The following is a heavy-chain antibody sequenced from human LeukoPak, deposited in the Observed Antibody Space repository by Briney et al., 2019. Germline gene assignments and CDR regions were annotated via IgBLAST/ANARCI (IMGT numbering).Heavy chain of an antibody. V-gene: IGHV3-64*01. CDR3: ATAVITTRYYYYGMDV. CDR2: ISSNGGST. Sequence: GGSLRLSCAASGFTVRSNYMSWVRQAPGKGLEYVSAISSNGGSTYYANSVKGRFTISRDNSKNTLYLQMGSLRAEDMAVYYCATAVITTRYYYYGMDVWGQGTTVTVSS. J-gene: IGHJ6*02. D-gene: IGHD3-22*01. CDR1: GFTVRSNY.